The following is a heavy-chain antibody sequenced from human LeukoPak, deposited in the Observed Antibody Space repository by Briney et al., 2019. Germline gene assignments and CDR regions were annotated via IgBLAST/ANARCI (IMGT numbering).Heavy chain of an antibody. D-gene: IGHD3-3*01. CDR2: INPNSGGT. Sequence: ASVKVSCKASGYMFTGYYIHWVRQAPGQGLEWMGWINPNSGGTNYAQKFQGRVTMTRDTSISTAYMELSRLRSDDTAVYYCARESRRLPNYDFWSGYPNWFDPWGQGTLVTVSS. V-gene: IGHV1-2*02. CDR3: ARESRRLPNYDFWSGYPNWFDP. CDR1: GYMFTGYY. J-gene: IGHJ5*02.